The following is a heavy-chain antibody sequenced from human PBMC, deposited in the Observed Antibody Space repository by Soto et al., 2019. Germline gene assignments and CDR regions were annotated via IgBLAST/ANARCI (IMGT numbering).Heavy chain of an antibody. CDR2: IKIGDGNT. D-gene: IGHD1-1*01. V-gene: IGHV1-3*04. J-gene: IGHJ4*02. CDR1: GHTLTTYT. CDR3: ARGSGVGTTYFDY. Sequence: ASVKVPFTPSGHTLTTYTRHWLRPAPGQSPEWMGWIKIGDGNTKYSQKFKGRATFTRDTSANTVYMELRSLRSEDSAIYYCARGSGVGTTYFDYWGQGTRVTVSS.